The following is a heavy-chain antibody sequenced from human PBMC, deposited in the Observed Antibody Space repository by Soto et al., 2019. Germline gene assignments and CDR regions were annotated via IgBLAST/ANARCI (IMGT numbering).Heavy chain of an antibody. CDR2: ISAYNGNT. CDR1: GYTFTSYG. Sequence: GASVKVSCKASGYTFTSYGISWVRQAPGQGLKWMGWISAYNGNTNYAQKLQGRVTMTTDTSTSTAYMELRSLRSDDTAVYYCARDPLYCSSTSCPSPYYYYYMDVWGKGTTVTVSS. J-gene: IGHJ6*03. D-gene: IGHD2-2*01. V-gene: IGHV1-18*01. CDR3: ARDPLYCSSTSCPSPYYYYYMDV.